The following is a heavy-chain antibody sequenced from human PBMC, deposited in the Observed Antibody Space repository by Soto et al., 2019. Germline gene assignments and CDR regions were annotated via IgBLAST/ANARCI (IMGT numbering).Heavy chain of an antibody. CDR3: ARASAVYRYYGLDV. D-gene: IGHD2-8*01. J-gene: IGHJ6*04. CDR2: IFTSGNT. CDR1: GGSMNDYY. Sequence: SETLSLTCTVSGGSMNDYYWSWIRQPAGKGLEWIGRIFTSGNTNYNPSLRSRLTMSVDTSTNQVSLRLTSVTAADTEVYYCARASAVYRYYGLDVGGEGTTGTVSS. V-gene: IGHV4-4*07.